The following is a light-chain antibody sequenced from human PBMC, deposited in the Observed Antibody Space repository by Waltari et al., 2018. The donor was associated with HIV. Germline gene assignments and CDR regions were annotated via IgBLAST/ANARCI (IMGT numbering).Light chain of an antibody. Sequence: DIQMTQSPSTLSAFVGDRVTITCRASESITGWLAWYQQKPGKAPKLLIYKTSSLESGVPLRFSGSASGTEFTLTISRLEPEDFAVYYCQQFGSQWTFGQGTKVEIK. CDR1: ESITGW. J-gene: IGKJ1*01. CDR2: KTS. V-gene: IGKV1-5*03. CDR3: QQFGSQWT.